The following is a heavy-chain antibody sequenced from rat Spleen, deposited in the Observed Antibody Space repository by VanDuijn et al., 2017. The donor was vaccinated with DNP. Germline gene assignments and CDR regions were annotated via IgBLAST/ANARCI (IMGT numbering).Heavy chain of an antibody. CDR2: INPDGSKT. V-gene: IGHV5-25*01. CDR3: ATGVYGGYEDWFAY. CDR1: GFSFSDHY. Sequence: EVQLVESGGGLVQPGRSLKLSCTASGFSFSDHYMAWVRQAPTKGLEWVAAINPDGSKTYYRDSVKGRFTISRDNAKNTLYLQMNSLRSEDTATYYCATGVYGGYEDWFAYWGQGTLVTVSS. J-gene: IGHJ3*01. D-gene: IGHD1-11*01.